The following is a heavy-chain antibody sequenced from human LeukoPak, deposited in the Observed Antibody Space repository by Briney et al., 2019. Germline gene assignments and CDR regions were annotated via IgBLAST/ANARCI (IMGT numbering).Heavy chain of an antibody. V-gene: IGHV3-49*04. CDR2: IRSKAYGGTP. D-gene: IGHD1-7*01. Sequence: GGSLRLSCGVSGFTLSYAWMSWVRQAPGKGLEWVGFIRSKAYGGTPDYAASVKGRFTISRDDSKNIAYLQMNSLKNEDTAAYYCGRGITGTTSLVDYWGQGTLVTVSS. CDR3: GRGITGTTSLVDY. CDR1: GFTLSYAW. J-gene: IGHJ4*02.